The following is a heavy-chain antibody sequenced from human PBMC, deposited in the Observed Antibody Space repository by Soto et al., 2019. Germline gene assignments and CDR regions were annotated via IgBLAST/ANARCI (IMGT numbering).Heavy chain of an antibody. CDR2: IRSKTNSYAT. CDR1: GFTFSVSA. J-gene: IGHJ4*02. V-gene: IGHV3-73*01. D-gene: IGHD5-12*01. Sequence: PGGSLRLSCAASGFTFSVSAIHWVRQASGKGLEWVGRIRSKTNSYATAYAASVKGRFTISRDDSKNTAWLQMDSLKAEDSAVYYCSASGYDNFVNYWGQGTLVPSPQ. CDR3: SASGYDNFVNY.